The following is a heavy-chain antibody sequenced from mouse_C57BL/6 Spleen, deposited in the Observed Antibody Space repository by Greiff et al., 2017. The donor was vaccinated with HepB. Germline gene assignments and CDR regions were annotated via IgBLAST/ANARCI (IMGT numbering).Heavy chain of an antibody. CDR1: GFTFNTYA. CDR3: VRDLSYYGSSYNYAMDY. Sequence: EVQVVESGGGLVQPKGSLKLSCAASGFTFNTYAMHWVRQAPGKGLEWVARIRSKSSNYATYYADSVKDRFTISRDDSQSMLYLQMNNLKTEDTAMYYCVRDLSYYGSSYNYAMDYWGQGTSVTVSS. J-gene: IGHJ4*01. D-gene: IGHD1-1*01. V-gene: IGHV10-3*01. CDR2: IRSKSSNYAT.